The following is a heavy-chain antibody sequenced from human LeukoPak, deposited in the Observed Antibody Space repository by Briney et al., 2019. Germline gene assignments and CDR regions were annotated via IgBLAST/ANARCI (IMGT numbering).Heavy chain of an antibody. J-gene: IGHJ6*03. V-gene: IGHV4-39*07. CDR3: ARDHGPTVATSPFYSYYMDV. CDR2: TFYSGGT. D-gene: IGHD4-11*01. CDR1: GGSISSSSYY. Sequence: SETLSLTCTVSGGSISSSSYYWGWIRQPPGKGLEWIGSTFYSGGTYYNPSLKSRVTISVDTSKNQFSLKLSSVTAADTAVYYCARDHGPTVATSPFYSYYMDVWGKGTTVSVSS.